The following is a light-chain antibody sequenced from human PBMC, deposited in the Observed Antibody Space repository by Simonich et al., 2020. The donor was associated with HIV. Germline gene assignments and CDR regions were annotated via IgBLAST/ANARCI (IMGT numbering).Light chain of an antibody. CDR1: QSVSSN. Sequence: EIVMTQSPATLSVSPGKRATLSCRASQSVSSNLAWYQQKPGQDPRLLIYYASNRATGIPARFSGSGSGTEFTLTISSLQPDDFATYYCQQYNSYPLTFGQGTKVEIK. CDR3: QQYNSYPLT. J-gene: IGKJ1*01. V-gene: IGKV3D-15*01. CDR2: YAS.